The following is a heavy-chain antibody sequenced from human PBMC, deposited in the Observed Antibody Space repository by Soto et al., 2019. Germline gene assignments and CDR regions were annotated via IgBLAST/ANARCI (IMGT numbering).Heavy chain of an antibody. CDR2: IIPIFGTA. CDR1: GGTFSSYA. Sequence: GASVKVSCKASGGTFSSYAISWVRQAPGQGLEWMGGIIPIFGTANYAQKFQGRVTITAGESTSTAYMELSSLRSEDTAVYYCASPIAAAGTYYYYGMDVWGQGTTVTVSS. CDR3: ASPIAAAGTYYYYGMDV. V-gene: IGHV1-69*13. J-gene: IGHJ6*02. D-gene: IGHD6-13*01.